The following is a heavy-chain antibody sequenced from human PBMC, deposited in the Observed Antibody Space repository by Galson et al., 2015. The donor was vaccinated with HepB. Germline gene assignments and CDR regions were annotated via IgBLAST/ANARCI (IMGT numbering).Heavy chain of an antibody. Sequence: SVKVSCKASGYTFTSYGISWVRQAPGQGLEWMGWISAYNGNTNYAQKLQGRVTMTTDTSTSTAYMELRSLRSDDTAVYYCARGPVVVVAATPYYYYGMDVWGQGTTVTVSS. V-gene: IGHV1-18*04. CDR2: ISAYNGNT. J-gene: IGHJ6*02. CDR1: GYTFTSYG. CDR3: ARGPVVVVAATPYYYYGMDV. D-gene: IGHD2-15*01.